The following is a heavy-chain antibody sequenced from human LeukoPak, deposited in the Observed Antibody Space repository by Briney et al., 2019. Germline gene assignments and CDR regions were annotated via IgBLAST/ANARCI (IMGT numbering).Heavy chain of an antibody. J-gene: IGHJ4*02. Sequence: SETLSLTCTVSGGSISGYYGSWIRQPPGKGLEWIGYIYFSGTTTYNPSLKSRVTISVDTSKNQFSLKLTSVTAADTAVYYCARRVVRGGLDYWGQGTLVTVSS. D-gene: IGHD3-10*01. CDR3: ARRVVRGGLDY. CDR1: GGSISGYY. V-gene: IGHV4-59*08. CDR2: IYFSGTT.